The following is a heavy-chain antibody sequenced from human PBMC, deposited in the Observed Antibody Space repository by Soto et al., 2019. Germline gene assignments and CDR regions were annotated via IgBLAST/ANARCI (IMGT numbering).Heavy chain of an antibody. D-gene: IGHD3-22*01. J-gene: IGHJ4*02. Sequence: PSQTLSLTCAISGDSVSSNSAAWNWIRQSPSGGLEWLGRTYYRSKWYNDYAVSVKSRITFNPDTSKNQFSLKLSSVTAADTAVYYCARVLAADSSGYYLYYFDYWGQGTLVTVSS. CDR3: ARVLAADSSGYYLYYFDY. CDR1: GDSVSSNSAA. CDR2: TYYRSKWYN. V-gene: IGHV6-1*01.